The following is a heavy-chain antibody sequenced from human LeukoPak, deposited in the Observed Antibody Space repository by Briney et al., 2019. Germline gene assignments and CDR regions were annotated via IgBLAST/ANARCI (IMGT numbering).Heavy chain of an antibody. D-gene: IGHD2-2*01. CDR1: GYTLTELS. J-gene: IGHJ4*02. CDR2: FDPEDGET. Sequence: ASVKVSCKVSGYTLTELSMRWVRQAPGQGLEWMGGFDPEDGETIYAQKFQGRVTMTEDTSTDTAYMELSSLRSEDTAVYYCATYQLLTLHSFDYWGQGTLVTVSS. V-gene: IGHV1-24*01. CDR3: ATYQLLTLHSFDY.